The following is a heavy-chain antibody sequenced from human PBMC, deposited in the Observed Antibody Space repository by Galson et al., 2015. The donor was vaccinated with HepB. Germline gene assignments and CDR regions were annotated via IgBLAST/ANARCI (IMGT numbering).Heavy chain of an antibody. Sequence: SVKVSCKASGYTFTSYGISWVRQAPGQGLEWMGWISAYNGNTNYAQKLQGRVTMTTDTSTSTAYMELRSLRSDDTAVYYCARDGPFTIFGKTEAFDIWGQGTMVTVSS. CDR3: ARDGPFTIFGKTEAFDI. CDR2: ISAYNGNT. J-gene: IGHJ3*02. D-gene: IGHD3-3*01. V-gene: IGHV1-18*01. CDR1: GYTFTSYG.